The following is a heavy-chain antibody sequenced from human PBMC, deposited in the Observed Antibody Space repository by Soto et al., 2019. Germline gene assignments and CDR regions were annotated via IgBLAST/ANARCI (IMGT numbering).Heavy chain of an antibody. CDR2: IKEDGSEK. V-gene: IGHV3-7*03. CDR1: GFTVSSYL. CDR3: ARYLAMDV. J-gene: IGHJ6*02. Sequence: GGSLRLSCAASGFTVSSYLMTWVRQAPGKGLEWVANIKEDGSEKNYVDSVKGRFTISRDNAKNSLYLQMNSLRGEDTATYYCARYLAMDVWGQGTTVTVSS.